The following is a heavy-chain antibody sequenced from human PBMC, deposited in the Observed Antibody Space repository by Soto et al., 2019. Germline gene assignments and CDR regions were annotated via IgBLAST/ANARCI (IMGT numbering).Heavy chain of an antibody. Sequence: QVQLVESGGGVVQPGRSLRLSCAASGFTFSSYGMHWVRQAPGKGLEWAAVISYDGSNKYYADSVKGRFTISRDNSKNTLYLQMNSLRAEDTAVYYCVLGYCSGGSYDYWGQGTLVTVSS. V-gene: IGHV3-30*03. CDR2: ISYDGSNK. J-gene: IGHJ4*02. D-gene: IGHD2-15*01. CDR1: GFTFSSYG. CDR3: VLGYCSGGSYDY.